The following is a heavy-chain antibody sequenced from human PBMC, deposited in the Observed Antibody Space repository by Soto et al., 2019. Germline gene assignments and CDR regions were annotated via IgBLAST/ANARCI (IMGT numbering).Heavy chain of an antibody. CDR2: ISESSSNT. CDR3: AKKPNGFDS. CDR1: GLTFSRHA. J-gene: IGHJ5*01. V-gene: IGHV3-23*01. Sequence: EVQLLESGGGLVQPGGSLRLSCAASGLTFSRHAMAWVRQAPGKGLEWLSSISESSSNTYYADSVKGRFTISKDNSKNMLYLQMNSLRDEDTAVYYCAKKPNGFDSWGQGTLVTVS.